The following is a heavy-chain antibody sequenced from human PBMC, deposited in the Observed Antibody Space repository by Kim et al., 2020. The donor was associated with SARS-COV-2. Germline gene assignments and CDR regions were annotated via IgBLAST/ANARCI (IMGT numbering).Heavy chain of an antibody. CDR2: INHSGST. CDR1: GGSFSGYY. Sequence: SETLSLTCAVYGGSFSGYYWTWIRQPPGKGLEWIGEINHSGSTNYNPSLKSRVTIAVDKSRSQFSLKLTSVTAADTAVYYCARGGLLWSIDYWGQGTLVTVSS. CDR3: ARGGLLWSIDY. D-gene: IGHD2-21*01. V-gene: IGHV4-34*01. J-gene: IGHJ4*02.